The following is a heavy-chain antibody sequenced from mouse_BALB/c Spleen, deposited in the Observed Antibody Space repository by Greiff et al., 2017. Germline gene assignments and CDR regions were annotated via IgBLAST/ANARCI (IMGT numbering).Heavy chain of an antibody. Sequence: QVQLQQSGPGLVAPSQSLSITCTVSGFSLTGYGVNWVRQPPGKGLEWLGMIWGDGSTDYNSALKSRLSISKDNSKSQVFLKMNSLQTDDTARYYCARDQGYYRYANYAMDYWGQGTSVTVSS. CDR2: IWGDGST. CDR3: ARDQGYYRYANYAMDY. D-gene: IGHD2-14*01. CDR1: GFSLTGYG. V-gene: IGHV2-6-7*01. J-gene: IGHJ4*01.